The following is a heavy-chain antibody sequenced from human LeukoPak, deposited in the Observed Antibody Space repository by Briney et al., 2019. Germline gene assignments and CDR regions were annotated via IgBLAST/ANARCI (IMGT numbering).Heavy chain of an antibody. CDR1: GFTFGDYA. J-gene: IGHJ5*02. V-gene: IGHV3-49*04. Sequence: GGSLRLSCTASGFTFGDYAMSWVRQAPGKGLEWVGFIRSKAYGGTTEYAASVKGRFTISRDDSKSIAYLQMNSLKTEDTAVYYCTRVQRLYCGGDCYFFDPWGQGTLVTVSS. CDR2: IRSKAYGGTT. D-gene: IGHD2-21*01. CDR3: TRVQRLYCGGDCYFFDP.